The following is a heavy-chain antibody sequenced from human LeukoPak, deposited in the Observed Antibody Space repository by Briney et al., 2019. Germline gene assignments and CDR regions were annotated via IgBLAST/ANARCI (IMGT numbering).Heavy chain of an antibody. CDR1: GFTFSSYG. Sequence: GGSLRLSCAASGFTFSSYGMHWVRQAPGKGLEGVAVISYDGSNKYYADSVKGRFTISRDNSKNTLYLQMNSLRAEDTAVYYCAKDFGIAVAGGDCFDYWGQGTLVTVSS. J-gene: IGHJ4*02. D-gene: IGHD6-19*01. V-gene: IGHV3-30*18. CDR3: AKDFGIAVAGGDCFDY. CDR2: ISYDGSNK.